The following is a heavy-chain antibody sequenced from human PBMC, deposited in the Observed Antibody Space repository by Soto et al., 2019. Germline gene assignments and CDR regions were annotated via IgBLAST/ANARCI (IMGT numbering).Heavy chain of an antibody. CDR2: MNPNSGNT. J-gene: IGHJ5*02. Sequence: EASVKVSCKASGYTFTSYDINWVRQATGQGLEWMGWMNPNSGNTGYAQKFQGRVTMTRNTSISTAYMELSSLRSEDTAVYYCARFPEDSSGWYGRNNWFDPWGQGTLVTVSS. D-gene: IGHD6-19*01. CDR1: GYTFTSYD. V-gene: IGHV1-8*01. CDR3: ARFPEDSSGWYGRNNWFDP.